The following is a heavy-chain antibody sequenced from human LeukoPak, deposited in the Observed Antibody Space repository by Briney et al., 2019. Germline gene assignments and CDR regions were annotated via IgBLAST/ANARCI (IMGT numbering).Heavy chain of an antibody. CDR3: ARDPERYLRTGHYDY. J-gene: IGHJ4*02. V-gene: IGHV3-21*01. D-gene: IGHD3-10*02. CDR2: IDYDGSHI. Sequence: GGSLRLSCAGSGFTFSTSAMNWVRQVPPKGLEWVSSIDYDGSHIYYSASVKGRFSISRDNARDSVYLQMDSLRAEDTAVYDCARDPERYLRTGHYDYWGQGTLVIVSS. CDR1: GFTFSTSA.